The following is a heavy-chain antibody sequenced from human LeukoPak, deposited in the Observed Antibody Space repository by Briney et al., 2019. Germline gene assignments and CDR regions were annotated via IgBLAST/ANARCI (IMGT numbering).Heavy chain of an antibody. Sequence: ASVKVSCKASGYTFTGYYMHWVRQAPGQGLEWMGWINPNSGGTNYAQKFQGRVTMTRDTSISTAYMELSRLRSVDTAVYYCARIRSSGWYLDAFDIWGQGTMVTVSS. V-gene: IGHV1-2*02. CDR1: GYTFTGYY. CDR2: INPNSGGT. D-gene: IGHD6-19*01. CDR3: ARIRSSGWYLDAFDI. J-gene: IGHJ3*02.